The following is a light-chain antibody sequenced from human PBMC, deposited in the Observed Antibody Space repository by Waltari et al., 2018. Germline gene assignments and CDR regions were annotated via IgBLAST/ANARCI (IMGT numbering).Light chain of an antibody. V-gene: IGKV4-1*01. J-gene: IGKJ4*01. CDR3: QQYYNAPLT. Sequence: DIVMTQSPDSLAVSLGERATTHCKSSQSLLYRSSNRNALAWYQQKPGQPPKLLFFWAATREAGAPDRFSVSGSGTDFTLTISSLQAEDVAVYYCQQYYNAPLTFGGGTKVEIK. CDR2: WAA. CDR1: QSLLYRSSNRNA.